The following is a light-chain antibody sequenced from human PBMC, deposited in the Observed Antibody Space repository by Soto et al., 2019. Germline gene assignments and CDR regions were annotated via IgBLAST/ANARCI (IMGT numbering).Light chain of an antibody. Sequence: DIQMTQSPSSLSASVGDRVTITCQASQDISNYLNWYQQKPGKAPKLLIYDASNLETGVPSRFSGSGSGTDFTFTISSLQPEDIATYYCQQYDNLLLTFGGWTKAHIK. CDR1: QDISNY. CDR2: DAS. V-gene: IGKV1-33*01. CDR3: QQYDNLLLT. J-gene: IGKJ4*01.